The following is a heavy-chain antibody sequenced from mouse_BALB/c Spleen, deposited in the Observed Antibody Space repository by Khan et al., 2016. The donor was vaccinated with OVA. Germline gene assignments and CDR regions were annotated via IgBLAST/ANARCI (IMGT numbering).Heavy chain of an antibody. Sequence: EVKLEESGGGLVQPGGSMKLSCAASGFTFSDAWMDWVRQSPEKGLEWVAGIRSKANNPATKYAESVKGRFTISRDDSKSSVYLQMNSLRAEDTAIYYCTAVTNVLDYKARDYWGQGTTVTVSS. J-gene: IGHJ4*01. CDR1: GFTFSDAW. CDR3: TAVTNVLDYKARDY. V-gene: IGHV6-6*01. CDR2: IRSKANNPAT. D-gene: IGHD2-12*01.